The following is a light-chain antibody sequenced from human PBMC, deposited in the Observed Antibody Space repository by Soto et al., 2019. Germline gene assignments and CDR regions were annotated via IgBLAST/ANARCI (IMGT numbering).Light chain of an antibody. CDR3: QQYGSSPIT. CDR1: QSISAW. CDR2: DAS. V-gene: IGKV1-5*01. J-gene: IGKJ5*01. Sequence: DIQMTQSPSTLSATAGDRVTITCRASQSISAWLAWYQQKPGKAPKLLIYDASNLESGVPSRFSGSGSGTEFTLTIRRLEPEDAAVYFCQQYGSSPITFGQGTRLEIK.